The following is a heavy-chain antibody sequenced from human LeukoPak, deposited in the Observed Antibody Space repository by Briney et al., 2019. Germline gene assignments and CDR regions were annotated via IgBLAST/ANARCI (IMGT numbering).Heavy chain of an antibody. J-gene: IGHJ4*02. Sequence: SVKVSCKASGGTFSSYAISWVRQAPGQGLEWMGRIIPILGIANYAQKFQGRVTITADKSTSTAYMELSSLRSEDTAVYYCARARRTIEAFDYWGQGTLVTVSS. CDR3: ARARRTIEAFDY. V-gene: IGHV1-69*04. CDR2: IIPILGIA. D-gene: IGHD4/OR15-4a*01. CDR1: GGTFSSYA.